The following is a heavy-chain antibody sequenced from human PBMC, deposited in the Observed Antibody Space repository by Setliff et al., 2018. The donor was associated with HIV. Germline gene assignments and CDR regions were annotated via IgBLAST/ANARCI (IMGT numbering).Heavy chain of an antibody. CDR2: ISVYNGNT. CDR1: GYTFTSYG. CDR3: ARVRTYSALDYPAPIPSYYFDF. J-gene: IGHJ4*02. Sequence: ASVKVSCKASGYTFTSYGVTWVRQAPGQGLEWMGWISVYNGNTNYAQKLQGRVTMTTDTSTSTAYMELRSLRSDDTAVYYCARVRTYSALDYPAPIPSYYFDFWGQGTLVTVSS. D-gene: IGHD4-4*01. V-gene: IGHV1-18*01.